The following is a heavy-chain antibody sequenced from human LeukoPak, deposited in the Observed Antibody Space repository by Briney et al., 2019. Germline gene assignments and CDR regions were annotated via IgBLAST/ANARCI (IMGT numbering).Heavy chain of an antibody. CDR1: GFTFSSYA. CDR3: AKDRPNYYDSSGHYYKRDGDY. V-gene: IGHV3-23*01. CDR2: VSGSGGYT. J-gene: IGHJ4*02. Sequence: GGSLRLSCAASGFTFSSYAMSWVRQAPGKGLEWVSSVSGSGGYTYYAGSVKGRFTISRDNSKNTLYLQMNSLRAEDTAIYYCAKDRPNYYDSSGHYYKRDGDYWGQGTLVTVSS. D-gene: IGHD3-22*01.